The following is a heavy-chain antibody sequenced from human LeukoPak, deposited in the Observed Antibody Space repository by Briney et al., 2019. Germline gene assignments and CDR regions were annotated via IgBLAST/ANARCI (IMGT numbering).Heavy chain of an antibody. CDR2: IYYSGST. J-gene: IGHJ4*02. D-gene: IGHD4/OR15-4a*01. Sequence: SETLSLTCTVSGGSISSSSYYWGWIRQPPGKGLEWIGSIYYSGSTYYNPSLKSRVTISVDTSKNQFSLKLSSVTAADTAVYYCARVLTTEAALWDYWGQGTLVTVSS. CDR3: ARVLTTEAALWDY. V-gene: IGHV4-39*07. CDR1: GGSISSSSYY.